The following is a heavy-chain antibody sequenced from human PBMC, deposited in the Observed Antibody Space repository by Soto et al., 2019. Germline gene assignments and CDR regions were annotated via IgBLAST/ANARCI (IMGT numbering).Heavy chain of an antibody. CDR3: ARHIRSGNSEALRWYHPSWFDP. CDR2: IYYSGST. J-gene: IGHJ5*02. CDR1: GGSISSSSYY. D-gene: IGHD4-17*01. Sequence: SETLSLTCTVSGGSISSSSYYWGWIRQPPGKGLEWIGSIYYSGSTYYNPSLKSRVTISVDTSKNQFSLKLTSVTAADTAVYYCARHIRSGNSEALRWYHPSWFDPWGQGTLVTVSS. V-gene: IGHV4-39*01.